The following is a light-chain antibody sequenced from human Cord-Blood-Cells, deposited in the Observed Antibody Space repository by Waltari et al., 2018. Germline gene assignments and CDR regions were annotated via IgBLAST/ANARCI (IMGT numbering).Light chain of an antibody. V-gene: IGLV2-14*03. CDR1: SSDVGGYNY. CDR2: DVS. CDR3: TSNTCSSNYA. J-gene: IGLJ1*01. Sequence: QAALTQPASVSGSPGKPLTISCTGTSSDVGGYNYVSWYQQHPGKAPNLKIYDVSNRPRCVSNLFSGYKARNTASPARFVLHSDDQADYYGTSNTCSSNYALGTGTKVTVL.